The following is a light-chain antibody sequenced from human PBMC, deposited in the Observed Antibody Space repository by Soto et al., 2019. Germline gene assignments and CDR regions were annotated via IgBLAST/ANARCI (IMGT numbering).Light chain of an antibody. CDR3: QQYGSSGT. J-gene: IGKJ1*01. Sequence: VMTQSPATLSVSPGEGATLSCRASQSVSSNLAWYQQRPGQAPRLLIYGASGRAAGIPDRFSGSGSGTDFTLSISRLEPEDFAVYYCQQYGSSGTFGQGTKVDIK. CDR2: GAS. CDR1: QSVSSN. V-gene: IGKV3-20*01.